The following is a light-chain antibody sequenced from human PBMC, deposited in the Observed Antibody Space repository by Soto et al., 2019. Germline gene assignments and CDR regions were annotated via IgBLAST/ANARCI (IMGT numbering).Light chain of an antibody. CDR3: QQYGNSPLT. CDR1: QSVNSDY. V-gene: IGKV3-20*01. CDR2: GAS. Sequence: EIVLTQSPGTLSLFPGERATLSCRASQSVNSDYLAWYQHQPGQAPRLLIYGASTRASGIPDRFSGGGSGTDFTLTISRLGSEDFAVYFCQQYGNSPLTFGGGTKLEIK. J-gene: IGKJ4*01.